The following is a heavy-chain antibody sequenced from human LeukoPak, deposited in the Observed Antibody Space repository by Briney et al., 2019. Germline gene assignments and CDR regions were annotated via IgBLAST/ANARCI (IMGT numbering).Heavy chain of an antibody. V-gene: IGHV4-34*01. CDR2: IAHDGST. J-gene: IGHJ4*02. CDR1: GGPLSDYY. CDR3: ARGNRAGYIFDY. Sequence: PSETLSLTCGMYGGPLSDYYWSWIRQAPGKGLEWIGEIAHDGSTSYNPSLKRRATISRDTSKNHFSLNLRSVTAADTAVYSCARGNRAGYIFDYWGQGTLVTVSS. D-gene: IGHD5-24*01.